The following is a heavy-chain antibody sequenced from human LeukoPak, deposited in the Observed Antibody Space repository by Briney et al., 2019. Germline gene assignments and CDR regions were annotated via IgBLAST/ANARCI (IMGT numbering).Heavy chain of an antibody. CDR3: ARDYCSTTNCRSDY. D-gene: IGHD2-2*01. J-gene: IGHJ4*02. CDR2: ISSSSDTI. CDR1: GXTFRSYS. V-gene: IGHV3-48*02. Sequence: PGGSLRLSCAASGXTFRSYSMHWVRQAPGKGLELVSYISSSSDTIYYADSVKGRFTISRDNAKNSLFLQMNSLRDEDTAVYYCARDYCSTTNCRSDYWGQGTLVTVSS.